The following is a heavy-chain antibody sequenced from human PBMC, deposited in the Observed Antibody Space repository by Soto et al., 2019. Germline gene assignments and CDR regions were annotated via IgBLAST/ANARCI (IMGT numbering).Heavy chain of an antibody. CDR3: ARDPEYGSYFDY. CDR2: VNYNGIT. D-gene: IGHD3-10*01. CDR1: GGSVTSGSYY. V-gene: IGHV4-61*01. Sequence: QVQLQESGPGLVKPSETLSLTCTVSGGSVTSGSYYWSWIRQPPGKELEWIGFVNYNGITNYNPSRKSRLSISRDTSRNQFSLKLRSVTAADTAVYYCARDPEYGSYFDYWGQGNLVTVSS. J-gene: IGHJ4*02.